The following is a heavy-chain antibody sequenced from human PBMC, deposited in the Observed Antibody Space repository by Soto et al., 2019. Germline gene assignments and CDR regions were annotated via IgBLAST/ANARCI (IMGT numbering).Heavy chain of an antibody. J-gene: IGHJ4*02. Sequence: EVQLLESGGGLVQPGGSLRLSCAASGFTFSSYAMSWVRQAPGKGLEWVSAISGSGGSTYYADSVKGRFTISRDNSKNTQYLQMNSLRAEDTAVYYCAKHQTMAGGYFDYWGQGTLVTVSS. CDR1: GFTFSSYA. CDR3: AKHQTMAGGYFDY. CDR2: ISGSGGST. V-gene: IGHV3-23*01. D-gene: IGHD3-16*01.